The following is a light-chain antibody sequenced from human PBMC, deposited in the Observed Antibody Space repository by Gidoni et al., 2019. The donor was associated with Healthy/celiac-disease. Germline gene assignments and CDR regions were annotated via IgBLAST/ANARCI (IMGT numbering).Light chain of an antibody. Sequence: DIQMTQSPSTLSASVGDRVTITCRASQSISSWLAWYQQKPGKAPTLLIYDASSLESGVPSRFSGSGSGTEFTLTISSLQPDDFATYYCQQYNSYPRYTFXQXTKLEIK. V-gene: IGKV1-5*01. CDR1: QSISSW. CDR3: QQYNSYPRYT. J-gene: IGKJ2*01. CDR2: DAS.